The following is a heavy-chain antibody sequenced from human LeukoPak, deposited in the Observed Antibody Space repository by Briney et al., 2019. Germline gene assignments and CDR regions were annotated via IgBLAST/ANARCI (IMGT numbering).Heavy chain of an antibody. J-gene: IGHJ4*02. Sequence: PSETLSLTCTVSGGSISSSSYFWGWIRQPPGKGMEWIGNIYYSVTTYYNPSLKSRITMSIDTSKNQFSLRVSSVTAADTAVYYCARMTTVITRIYWGQGTLVTVSS. CDR1: GGSISSSSYF. CDR3: ARMTTVITRIY. V-gene: IGHV4-39*01. D-gene: IGHD4-11*01. CDR2: IYYSVTT.